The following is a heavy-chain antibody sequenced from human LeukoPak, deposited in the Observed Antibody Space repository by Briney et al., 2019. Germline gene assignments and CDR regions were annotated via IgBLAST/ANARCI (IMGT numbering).Heavy chain of an antibody. V-gene: IGHV3-7*01. CDR2: IKQDGSEK. D-gene: IGHD3-10*01. J-gene: IGHJ6*02. CDR1: GFTFSSYW. Sequence: GGSLRLSCAASGFTFSSYWMSWVRQAPGKGLEWVANIKQDGSEKYYVDSVRGRFTISRDNAKNSLYLQMNSLRAEDTAVYYCARVGLIITMGPYGMDVWGQGTTVTVSS. CDR3: ARVGLIITMGPYGMDV.